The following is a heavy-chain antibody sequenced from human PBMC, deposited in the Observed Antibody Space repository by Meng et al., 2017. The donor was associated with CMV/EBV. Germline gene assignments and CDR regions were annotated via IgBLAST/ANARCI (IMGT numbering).Heavy chain of an antibody. CDR2: IYPGDSDT. V-gene: IGHV5-51*01. J-gene: IGHJ4*02. CDR3: ARPFRLHTAEDYFDY. Sequence: VQLVQSGVEVKKPGASVKVSCKASGYTFTRYWIGWVRQMPGKGLEWMGIIYPGDSDTRYSPSFQGQVTISADKSISTAYLQWSSLKASDTAMYYCARPFRLHTAEDYFDYWGQGTLVTVSS. D-gene: IGHD5-18*01. CDR1: GYTFTRYW.